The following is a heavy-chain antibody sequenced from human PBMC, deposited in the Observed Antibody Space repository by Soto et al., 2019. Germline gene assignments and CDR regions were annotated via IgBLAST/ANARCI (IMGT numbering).Heavy chain of an antibody. CDR1: GVIFTNYW. CDR2: INHDGSET. Sequence: GGNLRLSCAASGVIFTNYWMTWVRQAPGKGLEWVANINHDGSETYYLDSVKGRFAISRDNAKNSPFLQMNSLRDEDTAIYFCERYLLGPMVFALWGHGSLVTVSS. D-gene: IGHD7-27*01. V-gene: IGHV3-7*03. J-gene: IGHJ4*03. CDR3: ERYLLGPMVFAL.